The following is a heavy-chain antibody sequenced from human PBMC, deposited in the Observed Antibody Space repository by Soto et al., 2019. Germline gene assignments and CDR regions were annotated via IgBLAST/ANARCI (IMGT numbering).Heavy chain of an antibody. CDR3: ARSSGENFGIIIEGTNWFAP. CDR1: RDTFNSYY. J-gene: IGHJ5*02. D-gene: IGHD3-3*01. Sequence: ASVKVSCKAPRDTFNSYYINWVRQAPGQGLEWMGVSNPHGGSTLYAQHFRDRVTMTRDSSTSTVYIELRSLTSEDTAFYYCARSSGENFGIIIEGTNWFAPWGQGTLVTVSS. V-gene: IGHV1-46*02. CDR2: SNPHGGST.